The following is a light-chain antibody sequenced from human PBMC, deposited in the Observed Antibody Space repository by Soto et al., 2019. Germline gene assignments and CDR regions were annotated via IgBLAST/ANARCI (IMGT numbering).Light chain of an antibody. J-gene: IGLJ1*01. V-gene: IGLV2-14*01. Sequence: QSALTQPASVSGSPGQSITIFCTGTSSDDGGYNYVSWYQQHPGKAPKLMIYEVSNRPSGVSNRFSGSKSGNTASLTISGLQAEDEADYYCSSYTSSSTLYVFGTGTKVTVL. CDR3: SSYTSSSTLYV. CDR1: SSDDGGYNY. CDR2: EVS.